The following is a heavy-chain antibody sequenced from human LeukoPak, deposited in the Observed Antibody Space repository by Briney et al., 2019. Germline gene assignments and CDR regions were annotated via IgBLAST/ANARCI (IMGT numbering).Heavy chain of an antibody. V-gene: IGHV1-8*01. CDR1: VYTFSGYD. CDR3: ARGPPESTSSDY. D-gene: IGHD2-2*01. CDR2: MNPNTTNT. J-gene: IGHJ4*02. Sequence: ASVKVSCKASVYTFSGYDINWVRQATGQGLEWLGWMNPNTTNTGYAQNFQGRVTMTSDTPMNTAYMELRSLTSEDTGVYYCARGPPESTSSDYWGQGTLVIVSS.